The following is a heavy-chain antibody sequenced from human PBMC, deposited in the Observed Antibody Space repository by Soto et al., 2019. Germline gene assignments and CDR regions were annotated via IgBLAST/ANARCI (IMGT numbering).Heavy chain of an antibody. CDR3: ARDPGSSTGDYFDY. J-gene: IGHJ4*02. D-gene: IGHD6-6*01. Sequence: PSETLSLTCTVSGGSISSGGYYWSWIRQHPGKGLEWIGYIYYSGSTYYNPSLKSRVTISVDTSKNQFSLKLCSVTAADTAVYYCARDPGSSTGDYFDYWGQGTLVTASS. CDR1: GGSISSGGYY. V-gene: IGHV4-31*03. CDR2: IYYSGST.